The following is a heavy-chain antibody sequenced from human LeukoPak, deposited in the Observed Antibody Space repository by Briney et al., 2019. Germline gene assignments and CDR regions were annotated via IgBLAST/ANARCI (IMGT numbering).Heavy chain of an antibody. CDR2: INHSGST. CDR1: GGSFSGYH. CDR3: ARAYYDILTGSEGYFQH. J-gene: IGHJ1*01. V-gene: IGHV4-34*01. Sequence: SETLSLTCAVYGGSFSGYHWSWIRQPPGKGLEWIGEINHSGSTNYNPSLKSRVTISVDTSKNQFSLKLSSVTAADTAVYYCARAYYDILTGSEGYFQHWGQGTLVTVSS. D-gene: IGHD3-9*01.